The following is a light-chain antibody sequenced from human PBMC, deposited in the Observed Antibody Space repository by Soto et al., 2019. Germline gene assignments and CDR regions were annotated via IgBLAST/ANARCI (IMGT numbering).Light chain of an antibody. CDR3: QQYNNWPPLT. CDR1: QSVSSK. V-gene: IGKV3-15*01. Sequence: EIVMTQSPATLSVSPGERATLSCRASQSVSSKLAWYQQKPGQAPRLLSYGASIRATGIPARFSGSGSGTEYTLTISSLQSEDFAVYYCQQYNNWPPLTFGGGTKVDIK. J-gene: IGKJ4*01. CDR2: GAS.